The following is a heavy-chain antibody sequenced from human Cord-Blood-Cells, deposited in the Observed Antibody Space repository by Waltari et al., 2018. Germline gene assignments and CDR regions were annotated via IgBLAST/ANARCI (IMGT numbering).Heavy chain of an antibody. CDR3: ARQYDYGDPDAFDI. CDR1: GGSISSSSYY. J-gene: IGHJ3*02. CDR2: IYYSGST. D-gene: IGHD4-17*01. Sequence: QLQLQESGPGLVKPSETLSLTCTVSGGSISSSSYYWGWIRQPPGKGLEWIGSIYYSGSTYYNPSRKSGVTISVDTSKNQFSLKVSAVTAADTAVYYCARQYDYGDPDAFDIWGQGTMVTVSS. V-gene: IGHV4-39*01.